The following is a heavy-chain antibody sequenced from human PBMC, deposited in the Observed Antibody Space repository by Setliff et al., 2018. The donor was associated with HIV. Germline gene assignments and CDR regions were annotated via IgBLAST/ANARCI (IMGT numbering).Heavy chain of an antibody. CDR3: VRVYRNI. D-gene: IGHD2-8*01. J-gene: IGHJ3*02. CDR1: GFSVSSSW. Sequence: PGGSLRLSCAASGFSVSSSWMRWVRQVPGKVLEWVSRINSEGRNSAYADSVKGRFTISRDSAKNTLYLQMDSLRVDDTGLYLCVRVYRNIWGQGTMVTVSS. V-gene: IGHV3-74*01. CDR2: INSEGRNS.